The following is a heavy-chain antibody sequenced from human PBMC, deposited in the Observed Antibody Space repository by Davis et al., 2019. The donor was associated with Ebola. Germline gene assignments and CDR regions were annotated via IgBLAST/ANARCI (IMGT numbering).Heavy chain of an antibody. J-gene: IGHJ6*04. CDR2: TYYRSRWYS. V-gene: IGHV6-1*01. D-gene: IGHD6-19*01. Sequence: SQTLSLTCDISGDSVSRNSAAWTWIRQSPSRGLEWLGRTYYRSRWYSDYAVSVKSRIIINPDTSKNQFSLQLSSVTPEDTAVYFCARDLHYISVAGNVDHYYGMDVWDKGTTVTVSS. CDR1: GDSVSRNSAA. CDR3: ARDLHYISVAGNVDHYYGMDV.